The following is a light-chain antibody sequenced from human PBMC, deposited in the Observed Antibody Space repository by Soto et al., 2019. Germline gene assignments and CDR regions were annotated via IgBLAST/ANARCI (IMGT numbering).Light chain of an antibody. CDR2: DVS. Sequence: QSALTQPASVSGSPGQSITISCTGTSSDVGAYNYVSWYQQHPGKVPKLMIYDVSNRPSGVSNRFSGSKSRNTASLTISGLQAEDEADYYCSSYTSSSTVVFGGGTKLTVL. CDR3: SSYTSSSTVV. J-gene: IGLJ2*01. V-gene: IGLV2-14*01. CDR1: SSDVGAYNY.